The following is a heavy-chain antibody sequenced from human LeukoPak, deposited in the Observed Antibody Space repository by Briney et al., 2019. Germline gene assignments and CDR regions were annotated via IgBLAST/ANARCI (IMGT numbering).Heavy chain of an antibody. Sequence: GGSLRLSCAASGFTFSSYAMSWVRQAPGKGLEWVSTISGSGGNTYHADFVRGRFTISRDNSKNTLYLQMNSLRAEDTAIYYCAKVSWANYFDYWGQGTLVTVSS. CDR3: AKVSWANYFDY. CDR2: ISGSGGNT. V-gene: IGHV3-23*01. CDR1: GFTFSSYA. J-gene: IGHJ4*02. D-gene: IGHD6-13*01.